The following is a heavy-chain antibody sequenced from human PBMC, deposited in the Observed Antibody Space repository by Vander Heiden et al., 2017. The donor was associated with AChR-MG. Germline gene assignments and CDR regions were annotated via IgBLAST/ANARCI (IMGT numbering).Heavy chain of an antibody. V-gene: IGHV1-18*01. J-gene: IGHJ6*02. D-gene: IGHD5-18*01. CDR2: ISPYNGEK. CDR3: AREGGQEIAVDAVEYYYFYYGMDV. Sequence: QVKLVQSGNEVKKPGAAMKVSCQGSGHMFKNFGISWVRKAPGQGLEWLGWISPYNGEKRYSNKVQGRLTLSTDTSRSTAVMELRGLRPDDTAIYYCAREGGQEIAVDAVEYYYFYYGMDVWGQGTTVTVSS. CDR1: GHMFKNFG.